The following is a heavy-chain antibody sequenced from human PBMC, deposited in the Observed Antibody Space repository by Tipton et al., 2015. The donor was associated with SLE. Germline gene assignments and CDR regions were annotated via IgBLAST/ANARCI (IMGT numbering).Heavy chain of an antibody. D-gene: IGHD1-20*01. CDR3: ARDLTGLGFDY. Sequence: TLSLTCTVSGYPISSDYYWGWIRQPPGKGLEWIGSIYHSGSTHYNPSLKSRVSISVDTSKNQFSLKLSSVTAADTAVYYCARDLTGLGFDYWGQGTLVTVSS. CDR1: GYPISSDYY. CDR2: IYHSGST. J-gene: IGHJ4*02. V-gene: IGHV4-38-2*02.